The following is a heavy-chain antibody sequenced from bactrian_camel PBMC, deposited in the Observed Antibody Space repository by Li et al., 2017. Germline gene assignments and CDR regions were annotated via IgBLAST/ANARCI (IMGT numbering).Heavy chain of an antibody. CDR2: IDTNEATT. D-gene: IGHD3*01. CDR1: GDHVTTYYNTYC. Sequence: VQLVESGGGSVQAGGSLRLSCTASGDHVTTYYNTYCLAWFRQGPAMEREGVALIDTNEATTYADSVKGRFTISRDNTRNTLYLQMNSLKPEDTAMYYCVVDYEFCLAYSMPQATYWGQGTQVTVS. CDR3: VVDYEFCLAYSMPQATY. J-gene: IGHJ4*01. V-gene: IGHV3S61*01.